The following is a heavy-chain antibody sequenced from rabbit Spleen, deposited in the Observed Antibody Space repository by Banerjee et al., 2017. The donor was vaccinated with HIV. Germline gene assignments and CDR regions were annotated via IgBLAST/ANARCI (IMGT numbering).Heavy chain of an antibody. CDR2: IYPDSSGST. Sequence: QSLEESGGDLDKPGASLTLNCTAYGFSFSSDYYMCWVRQAPGKGLECGACIYPDSSGSTYYANWAKGRLTISKASSTTVTLQMTSLTAADTATYFCARRITGMRLNLWGPGSLVTVS. J-gene: IGHJ4*01. CDR3: ARRITGMRLNL. CDR1: GFSFSSDYY. D-gene: IGHD7-1*01. V-gene: IGHV1S40*01.